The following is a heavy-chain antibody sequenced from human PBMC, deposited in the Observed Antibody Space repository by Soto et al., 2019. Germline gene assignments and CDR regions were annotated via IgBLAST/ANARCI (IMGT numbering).Heavy chain of an antibody. V-gene: IGHV1-69*19. Sequence: QVQLVXXXXXXKKPGSXVXVSCQSSGGTFNTYAMNWVRQAPGQGPEWMGDISPMFGAANYAPKFQGRVTITADESTGTSYMQLSSLTSEDTALYFCAREVQVHTPAFVYWGQGTLVTVSS. CDR3: AREVQVHTPAFVY. D-gene: IGHD3-10*01. J-gene: IGHJ4*02. CDR2: ISPMFGAA. CDR1: GGTFNTYA.